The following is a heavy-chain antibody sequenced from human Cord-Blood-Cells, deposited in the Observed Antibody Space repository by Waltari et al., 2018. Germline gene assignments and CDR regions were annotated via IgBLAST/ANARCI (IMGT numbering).Heavy chain of an antibody. J-gene: IGHJ6*02. Sequence: QVQLQESGTGLVKPSETLSLTCTVSGGSLSSYYWPWIRQPAGKGLEWIGRIYTSGSTNYNPSLKSRVTMSVDTSKNQFSLKLSSVTAADTAVYYCARDGSRYYYYGMDVWGQGTTVTVSS. CDR2: IYTSGST. CDR1: GGSLSSYY. CDR3: ARDGSRYYYYGMDV. V-gene: IGHV4-4*07.